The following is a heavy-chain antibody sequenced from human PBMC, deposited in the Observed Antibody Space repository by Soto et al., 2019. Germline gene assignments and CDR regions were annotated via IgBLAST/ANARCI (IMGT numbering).Heavy chain of an antibody. J-gene: IGHJ4*02. CDR2: IKQDGSQK. CDR1: GFTLSSYW. Sequence: EVQLVESEGGLVQPGGSLRLSCAASGFTLSSYWMNWVRLAPGKGLEWVANIKQDGSQKNYVDSVKGRFTISRDNAKNSLYLQMSSLRAEDTAVYYCMTSVTTHDYWGQGTLVTVSS. D-gene: IGHD4-17*01. V-gene: IGHV3-7*01. CDR3: MTSVTTHDY.